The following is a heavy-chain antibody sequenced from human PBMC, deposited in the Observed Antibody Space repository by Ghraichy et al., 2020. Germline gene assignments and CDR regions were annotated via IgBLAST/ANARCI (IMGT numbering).Heavy chain of an antibody. CDR2: IYHSGST. J-gene: IGHJ4*02. V-gene: IGHV4-38-2*02. CDR1: GYSISSGYY. Sequence: SETLSLTCTVSGYSISSGYYWGWIRQPPGKGLEWIGSIYHSGSTYYNPSLKSRVTISVDTSKNQFSLKLSSVTAADTAVYYCARGLYDRYSGSYHGPHDYWGQGTLVTVSS. CDR3: ARGLYDRYSGSYHGPHDY. D-gene: IGHD1-26*01.